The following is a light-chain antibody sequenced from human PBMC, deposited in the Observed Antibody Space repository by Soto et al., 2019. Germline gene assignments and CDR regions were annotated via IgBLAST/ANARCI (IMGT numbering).Light chain of an antibody. CDR3: RTWDSSLSAVV. V-gene: IGLV1-51*01. CDR2: DNN. Sequence: QSVLTQPPSVSAAPGQKVTISCSGSSSNIGNDYVSWYQQLPGTAPKLLIYDNNNRPLGIPDRFSGSKSGTSATLGITGLQAGDEADYYCRTWDSSLSAVVFGGGTKLTVL. J-gene: IGLJ2*01. CDR1: SSNIGNDY.